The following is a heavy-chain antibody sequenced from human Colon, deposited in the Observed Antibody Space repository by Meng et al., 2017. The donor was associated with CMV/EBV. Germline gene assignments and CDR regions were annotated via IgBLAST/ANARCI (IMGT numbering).Heavy chain of an antibody. V-gene: IGHV4-34*01. D-gene: IGHD2-15*01. CDR3: ARDSVGCSGGSCRHNWFDP. CDR1: GGSFRCYY. Sequence: QVQLQQWGAGLLKPSETRSLTCAVFGGSFRCYYWSWNRQPPGKGLEWIGEINHNESTNYSPSLKSRVPISVDTSKNQFSLKLSSVTAADTAVYYCARDSVGCSGGSCRHNWFDPWGQGTLVTVSS. CDR2: INHNEST. J-gene: IGHJ5*02.